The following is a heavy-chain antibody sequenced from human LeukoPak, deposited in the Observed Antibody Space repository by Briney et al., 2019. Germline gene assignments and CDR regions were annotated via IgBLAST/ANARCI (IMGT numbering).Heavy chain of an antibody. CDR3: ARGSRIVAAGRGIDY. V-gene: IGHV1-2*02. CDR1: GYTFTGYY. J-gene: IGHJ4*02. Sequence: GSVKVSCKASGYTFTGYYMHWVRQAPGQGLEWMGWIKPNSGGTNYAQKFQGRVTMTRDTSISTAYMELSRLRSDDTAVYYCARGSRIVAAGRGIDYWGQGTLVTVFS. CDR2: IKPNSGGT. D-gene: IGHD6-13*01.